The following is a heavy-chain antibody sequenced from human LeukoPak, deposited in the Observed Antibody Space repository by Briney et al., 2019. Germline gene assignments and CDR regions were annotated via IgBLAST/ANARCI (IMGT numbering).Heavy chain of an antibody. Sequence: ASVKVSYKASGYNLNSYGITWVRQAPGQGLEWMGWISVNNGSTNYAQNLQGRVTMTTDTSTSTAYMELRSLRSDDTAVYYCAREGGFQWEPNPVHFEYWGQGTLVTVSS. D-gene: IGHD1-26*01. CDR3: AREGGFQWEPNPVHFEY. CDR2: ISVNNGST. CDR1: GYNLNSYG. V-gene: IGHV1-18*01. J-gene: IGHJ4*02.